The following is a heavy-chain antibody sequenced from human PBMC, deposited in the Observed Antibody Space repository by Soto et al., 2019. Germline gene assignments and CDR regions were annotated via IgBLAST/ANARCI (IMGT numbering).Heavy chain of an antibody. Sequence: GASVKVSCKASGYTFTSYAMHWVRQAPGQRLEWMGWINAGNGNTKYSQKFQGRVTITRDTSAGTAYMELGSLRSEDTAVYYCARGQIFGVVITTASDMDVWGQGTTVTVSS. CDR1: GYTFTSYA. V-gene: IGHV1-3*01. CDR3: ARGQIFGVVITTASDMDV. CDR2: INAGNGNT. J-gene: IGHJ6*02. D-gene: IGHD3-3*01.